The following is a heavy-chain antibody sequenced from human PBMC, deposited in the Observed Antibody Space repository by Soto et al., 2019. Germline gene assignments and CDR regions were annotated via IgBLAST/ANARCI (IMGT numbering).Heavy chain of an antibody. CDR1: GGTFSSYT. CDR2: IIPILGIA. CDR3: ASNSNYDILTGYQSSAFDI. V-gene: IGHV1-69*02. Sequence: SVKVSCKASGGTFSSYTISWVRQAPGQGLEWMGRIIPILGIANYAQKFQGRVTITADKSTSTAYMELSSLRSEDTAVYYCASNSNYDILTGYQSSAFDIWGQGTMVTVSS. J-gene: IGHJ3*02. D-gene: IGHD3-9*01.